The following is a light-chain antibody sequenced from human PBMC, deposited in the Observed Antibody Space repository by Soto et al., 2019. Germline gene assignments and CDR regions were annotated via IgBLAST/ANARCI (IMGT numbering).Light chain of an antibody. V-gene: IGKV3-11*01. J-gene: IGKJ4*02. CDR2: DAS. Sequence: EIVLTQSPATLSLSPGERATLSCRASQSVSSYLAWYQQKPGQAPRLLIYDASNRATGIPARFSGSGSGTDFTLTISSLEPEDFAVYYCQQRREEFGGGTEVEIK. CDR3: QQRREE. CDR1: QSVSSY.